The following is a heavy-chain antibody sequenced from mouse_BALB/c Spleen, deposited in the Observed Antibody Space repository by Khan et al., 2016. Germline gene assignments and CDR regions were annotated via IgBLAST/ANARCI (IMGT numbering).Heavy chain of an antibody. CDR1: GFSLTSYG. J-gene: IGHJ2*01. CDR2: IWRGGSA. CDR3: ARTDY. V-gene: IGHV2-2*02. Sequence: QVRLQQSGPGLVQPSQSLSITCTVSGFSLTSYGVHWVRQSPGKGLEWLGVIWRGGSADYNAAFISRLSISKDNSKSQVFFKMNSLQANDTAIYYCARTDYWGQGTTLTVSS.